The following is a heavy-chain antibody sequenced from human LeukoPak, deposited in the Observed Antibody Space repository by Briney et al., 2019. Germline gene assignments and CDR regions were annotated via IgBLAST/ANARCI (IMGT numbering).Heavy chain of an antibody. V-gene: IGHV3-30*02. D-gene: IGHD6-6*01. CDR1: GFTFSSYG. CDR2: IRYDGSNK. Sequence: GGSLRLSCAASGFTFSSYGMHWVRQAPGKGLEWVAFIRYDGSNKYYADSVKGRFTISRDNSKNTLYLQMNSLRAEDTAVYYCATPPIAARYYFDYWGQGTLVTVSS. CDR3: ATPPIAARYYFDY. J-gene: IGHJ4*02.